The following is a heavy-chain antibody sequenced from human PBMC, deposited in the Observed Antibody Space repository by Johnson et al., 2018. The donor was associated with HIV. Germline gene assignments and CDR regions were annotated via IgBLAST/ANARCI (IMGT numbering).Heavy chain of an antibody. CDR3: ARGSGGSHTGDAFDI. CDR2: ISWNSGSI. V-gene: IGHV3-9*01. D-gene: IGHD3-16*01. CDR1: GFTFDDYA. J-gene: IGHJ3*02. Sequence: VQLVESGGGLVQPGRSLRLSCAASGFTFDDYAMHWVRQAPGKGLEWVSGISWNSGSIGYADSVKGRFTISRDNAKNSLYLQMNSLRAEDTALYYCARGSGGSHTGDAFDIWGQGTMVTVSS.